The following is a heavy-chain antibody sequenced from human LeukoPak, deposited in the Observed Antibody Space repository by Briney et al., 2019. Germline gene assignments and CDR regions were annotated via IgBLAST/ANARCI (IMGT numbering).Heavy chain of an antibody. D-gene: IGHD1-26*01. Sequence: GGSLRLSCAASGFTFRDYSMNWVRQAPGKGLEWVSSISSSSRFLYYAGSVKGRFTISRDNAKKSLYLRMNSLRAEDMAVYYCVKDLMGAGATTAYLHHWGQGTLVTVSS. CDR3: VKDLMGAGATTAYLHH. V-gene: IGHV3-21*01. J-gene: IGHJ1*01. CDR1: GFTFRDYS. CDR2: ISSSSRFL.